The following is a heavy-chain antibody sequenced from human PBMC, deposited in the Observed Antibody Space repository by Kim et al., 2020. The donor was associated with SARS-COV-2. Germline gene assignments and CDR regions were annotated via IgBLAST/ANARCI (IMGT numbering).Heavy chain of an antibody. CDR1: GYTFTSYG. D-gene: IGHD5-18*01. CDR3: ARDRAPGYSYGFRYYYYYGMDV. V-gene: IGHV1-18*01. Sequence: ASVKVSCKASGYTFTSYGISWVRQAPGQGLEWMGWISAYNGNTNYAQKLQGRVTMTTDTSTSTAYMELRSLRSDDTAVYYCARDRAPGYSYGFRYYYYYGMDVWGQGTTGTVSS. J-gene: IGHJ6*02. CDR2: ISAYNGNT.